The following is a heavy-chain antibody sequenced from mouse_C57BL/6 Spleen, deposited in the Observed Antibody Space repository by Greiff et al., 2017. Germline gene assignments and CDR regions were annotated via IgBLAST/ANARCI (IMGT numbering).Heavy chain of an antibody. CDR1: GFTFSSYA. J-gene: IGHJ4*01. CDR3: TRGTTVVAMDY. V-gene: IGHV5-9-1*02. CDR2: ISSGGDYI. Sequence: EVMLVESGEGLVKPGGSLKLSCAASGFTFSSYAMSWVRQTPEKRLEWVAYISSGGDYIYYADTVKGRFTISRDNARNTLYLQMSSLKSEDTAMYYCTRGTTVVAMDYWGQGTSVTFSS. D-gene: IGHD1-1*01.